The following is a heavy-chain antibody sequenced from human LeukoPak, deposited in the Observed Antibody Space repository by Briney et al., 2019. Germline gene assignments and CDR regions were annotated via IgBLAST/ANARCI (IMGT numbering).Heavy chain of an antibody. J-gene: IGHJ6*02. Sequence: SETLSLTCTVSGGPISSGDYYWSWIRQPPGKGLEWIGYIYNSGGTYYNPSLKSRVSISVDTSKNQFSLKLTSVTAADTAVYYCVRDTTAARLSYYSGMDVWGQGTTVTVSS. D-gene: IGHD6-6*01. CDR2: IYNSGGT. CDR1: GGPISSGDYY. V-gene: IGHV4-30-4*01. CDR3: VRDTTAARLSYYSGMDV.